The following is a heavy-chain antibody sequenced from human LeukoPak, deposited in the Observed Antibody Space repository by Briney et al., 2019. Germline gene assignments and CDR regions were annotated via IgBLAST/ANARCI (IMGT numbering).Heavy chain of an antibody. CDR2: IYYSGST. V-gene: IGHV4-31*03. Sequence: SQTLSLTCTVSGGSFSSGGYYWSWIRQHPGKGLEWIGYIYYSGSTYYNPSLKSRVTISVDTSKNQFSLKLSSVTAADTAVYYCARLGGRGVIGSPLGDAFDIWGQGTMVTVSS. D-gene: IGHD3-10*01. CDR3: ARLGGRGVIGSPLGDAFDI. J-gene: IGHJ3*02. CDR1: GGSFSSGGYY.